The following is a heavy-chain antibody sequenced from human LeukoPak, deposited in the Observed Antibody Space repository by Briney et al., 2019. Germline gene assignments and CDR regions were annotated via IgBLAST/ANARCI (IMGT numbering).Heavy chain of an antibody. D-gene: IGHD4-17*01. CDR3: AKRPSDYGDYVSYFDY. J-gene: IGHJ4*02. CDR2: ISDDGRRK. CDR1: GFSFISYG. V-gene: IGHV3-30*18. Sequence: PGGSLRLSCAASGFSFISYGMHWVRQAPGKGLEWVGVISDDGRRKDYADSVKGRCTISRDNSKDTLYLQMNSLRAEDTAVYYCAKRPSDYGDYVSYFDYWGQGTLVTVSS.